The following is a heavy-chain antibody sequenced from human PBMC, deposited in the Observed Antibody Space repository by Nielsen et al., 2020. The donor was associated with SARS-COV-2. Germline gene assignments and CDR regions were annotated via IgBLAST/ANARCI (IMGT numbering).Heavy chain of an antibody. J-gene: IGHJ4*02. CDR3: ARGGSLRYFDWLGGRHFDY. CDR2: INTNTGNP. D-gene: IGHD3-9*01. Sequence: WVRQAPGQGLEWMGWINTNTGNPTYAQGFTGRFVFSLDTSVSTAYLQISSLKAEDTAVYYCARGGSLRYFDWLGGRHFDYWGQGILVTVSS. V-gene: IGHV7-4-1*02.